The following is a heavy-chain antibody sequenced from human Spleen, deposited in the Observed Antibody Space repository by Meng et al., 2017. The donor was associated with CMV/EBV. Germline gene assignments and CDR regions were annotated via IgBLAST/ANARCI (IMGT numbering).Heavy chain of an antibody. J-gene: IGHJ6*02. D-gene: IGHD7-27*01. CDR1: GFTFSSYW. V-gene: IGHV3-7*01. Sequence: GESLKISCAASGFTFSSYWMSWVRQAPGKGLEWVANIKQDGSEKYYVDPVKGRFTISRDNAKNSLYLQMNSLRAEDTAVYYCARDLNWGAVRVGILDYYGMDVWGQGTTVTVSS. CDR3: ARDLNWGAVRVGILDYYGMDV. CDR2: IKQDGSEK.